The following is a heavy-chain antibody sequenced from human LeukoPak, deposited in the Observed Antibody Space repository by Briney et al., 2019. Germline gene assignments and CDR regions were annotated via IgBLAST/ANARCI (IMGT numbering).Heavy chain of an antibody. V-gene: IGHV3-74*03. D-gene: IGHD1-26*01. CDR3: ASRVGRTLRDY. Sequence: GGSLRLSCADSGFTFSGYWMYLVRQAPGKRLQWVSRIKTDGSSTMYADSVEGRFTISRDNAKNTLYLQMNSLRVEDTAVYYCASRVGRTLRDYWGQGTLVTVSS. CDR1: GFTFSGYW. J-gene: IGHJ4*02. CDR2: IKTDGSST.